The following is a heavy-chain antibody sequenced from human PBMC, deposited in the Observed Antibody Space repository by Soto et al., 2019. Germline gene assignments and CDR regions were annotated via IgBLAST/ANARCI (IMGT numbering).Heavy chain of an antibody. CDR3: ARVSMTYYGFWSGRGWFDP. J-gene: IGHJ5*02. D-gene: IGHD3-3*01. Sequence: QVQLVQSGAEVKKPGASVKVSCKASGYTFTSYGISWVRQAPGQGLEWMGWISAYNGNTNYAQKLQGRVTMTTDTSTSTAYMELRSLRSDDTAVYYCARVSMTYYGFWSGRGWFDPWGQGTLVTVSS. CDR1: GYTFTSYG. V-gene: IGHV1-18*01. CDR2: ISAYNGNT.